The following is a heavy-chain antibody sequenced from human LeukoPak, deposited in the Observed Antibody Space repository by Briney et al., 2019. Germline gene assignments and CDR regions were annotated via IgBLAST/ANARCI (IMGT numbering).Heavy chain of an antibody. Sequence: GGSLRLSCAASGFTFSSYWMSWVRQAPGKGLEWVANIKQDGSEKYYVDSVKGRFTTSRDNAKNSLYLQMNSLRAEDTAVYYCAGCSSTSCYGNWFDPWGQGTLVTVSS. V-gene: IGHV3-7*01. CDR2: IKQDGSEK. J-gene: IGHJ5*02. CDR1: GFTFSSYW. D-gene: IGHD2-2*01. CDR3: AGCSSTSCYGNWFDP.